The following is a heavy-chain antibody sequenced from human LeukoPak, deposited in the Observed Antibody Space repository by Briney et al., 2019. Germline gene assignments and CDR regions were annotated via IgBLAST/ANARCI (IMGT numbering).Heavy chain of an antibody. D-gene: IGHD2-15*01. CDR2: IYYSGST. V-gene: IGHV4-31*03. Sequence: NASETLSLTCTVSGGSISSGGYYWSWIRQHPGKGLEWIGYIYYSGSTYYNPSLMSRVTISVDTSKNQFSLKLSSVTAADTAVYYCAAQDVNWFDPWGQGTLVTVSS. CDR1: GGSISSGGYY. J-gene: IGHJ5*02. CDR3: AAQDVNWFDP.